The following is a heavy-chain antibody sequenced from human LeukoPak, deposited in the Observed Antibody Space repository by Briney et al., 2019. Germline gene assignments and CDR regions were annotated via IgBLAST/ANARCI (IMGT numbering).Heavy chain of an antibody. CDR3: AKGVRITMVRGAFDI. CDR1: GFTSDDYA. Sequence: GGSLRLSCAASGFTSDDYAMHWVRQAPGKGLEWVSGISWNSGSIGYADSVKGRFTISRDNAKNSLYLQMNSLRAEDTALYYCAKGVRITMVRGAFDIWGQGTMVTVSS. D-gene: IGHD3-10*01. V-gene: IGHV3-9*02. CDR2: ISWNSGSI. J-gene: IGHJ3*02.